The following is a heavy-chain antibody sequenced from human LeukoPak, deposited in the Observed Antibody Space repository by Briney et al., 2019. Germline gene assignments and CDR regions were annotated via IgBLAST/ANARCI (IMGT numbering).Heavy chain of an antibody. D-gene: IGHD6-13*01. J-gene: IGHJ4*02. V-gene: IGHV1-2*06. CDR1: GYTFTAFY. Sequence: ASVKVSCKASGYTFTAFYMHRVRQAPGQGLEWMGRINPNSGGTKYAQKFQGRVTMTTDTSINTAYLELSRLRSDDTAVYYCARGYSSSWLDYWGQGTLVTVSS. CDR2: INPNSGGT. CDR3: ARGYSSSWLDY.